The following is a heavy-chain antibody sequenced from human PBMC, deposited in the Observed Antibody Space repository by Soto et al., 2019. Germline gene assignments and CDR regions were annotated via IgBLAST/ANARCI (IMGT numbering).Heavy chain of an antibody. CDR1: GYTFTGYY. J-gene: IGHJ6*02. Sequence: ASVKVSCKASGYTFTGYYMHWVRQAPGQGLEWMGWINPNSGGTNYAQKFQGWVTMTRDTSFSTAYMELSRLRSDDTAVYYCASDEGHPTYYYNYGMDVWGQGTTVTVSS. CDR2: INPNSGGT. CDR3: ASDEGHPTYYYNYGMDV. V-gene: IGHV1-2*04.